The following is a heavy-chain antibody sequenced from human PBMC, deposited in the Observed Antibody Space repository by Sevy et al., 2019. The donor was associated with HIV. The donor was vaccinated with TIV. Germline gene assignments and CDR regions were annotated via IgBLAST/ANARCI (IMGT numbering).Heavy chain of an antibody. J-gene: IGHJ6*02. CDR2: IKRDGSEK. Sequence: GGSLRLSCTASGFSFNMYWMSWVRQAPGQGLEWVAHIKRDGSEKYYVDSVRGRFTISRDNAKNSLYLQMNSLRAEDTAVYYCARDCSSTSCLWGLGVWGQGTTVTVSS. CDR3: ARDCSSTSCLWGLGV. D-gene: IGHD2-2*01. V-gene: IGHV3-7*03. CDR1: GFSFNMYW.